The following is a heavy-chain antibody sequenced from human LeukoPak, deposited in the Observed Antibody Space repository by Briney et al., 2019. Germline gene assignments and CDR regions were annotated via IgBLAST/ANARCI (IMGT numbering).Heavy chain of an antibody. D-gene: IGHD4-17*01. Sequence: SSETLSLTCAVYGGSFSGYYWSWIRQPPGKGLEWIGEINHSGSTNYNPSLKSRVTISVDTSKNQFSLKLSSVTAADTAVYYCARGLYGDYVLMFDPWGQGTLVTVSS. V-gene: IGHV4-34*01. J-gene: IGHJ5*02. CDR3: ARGLYGDYVLMFDP. CDR1: GGSFSGYY. CDR2: INHSGST.